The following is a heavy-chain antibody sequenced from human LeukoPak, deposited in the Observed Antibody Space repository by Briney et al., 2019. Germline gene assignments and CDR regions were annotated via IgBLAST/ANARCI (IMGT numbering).Heavy chain of an antibody. D-gene: IGHD4-17*01. CDR2: IYYSGST. J-gene: IGHJ5*02. CDR1: GVSIRSYY. CDR3: TRDTGTTGEVKFDP. Sequence: SETLSLTCTVSGVSIRSYYWSWIRQPPGKGLEWIAYIYYSGSTNYNPSLKSRVTISVDTSKSQFSLNLMSVTAADTAVCYCTRDTGTTGEVKFDPWGQGTLVTVSS. V-gene: IGHV4-59*12.